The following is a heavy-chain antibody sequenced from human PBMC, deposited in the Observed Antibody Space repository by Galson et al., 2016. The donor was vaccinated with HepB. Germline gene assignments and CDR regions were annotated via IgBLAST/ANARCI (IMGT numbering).Heavy chain of an antibody. CDR1: GGSISSYY. D-gene: IGHD3-22*01. CDR2: IHYSGST. V-gene: IGHV4-59*01. J-gene: IGHJ4*02. CDR3: ATSSGYYGTLF. Sequence: ETLSLTCTVSGGSISSYYWSWIRQPPGKGLEWIGYIHYSGSTYYKPSLKSRVTISVDTSKNQFSLKLSSVTAADTAVYYCATSSGYYGTLFWGQGTLVTVSS.